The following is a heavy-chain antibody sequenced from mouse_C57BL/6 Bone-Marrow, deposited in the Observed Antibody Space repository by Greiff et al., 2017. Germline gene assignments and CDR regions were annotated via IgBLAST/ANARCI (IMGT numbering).Heavy chain of an antibody. CDR2: IDPSDSET. Sequence: QVQLQQPGAELVKPGASVKLSCKASGYTFTSYWMHWVKQRPGQGLEWIGNIDPSDSETHYNQKFKDKATLTVDKSSSTAYMQLSSLTSEDAAVYYCARKMVDYYGNSYLAWFAYWGQGTLVTVSA. D-gene: IGHD1-1*01. CDR3: ARKMVDYYGNSYLAWFAY. CDR1: GYTFTSYW. V-gene: IGHV1-52*01. J-gene: IGHJ3*01.